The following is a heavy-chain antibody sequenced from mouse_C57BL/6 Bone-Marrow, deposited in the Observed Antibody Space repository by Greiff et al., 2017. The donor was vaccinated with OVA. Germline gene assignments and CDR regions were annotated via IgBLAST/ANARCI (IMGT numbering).Heavy chain of an antibody. D-gene: IGHD2-5*01. V-gene: IGHV5-4*03. CDR1: GFTFSSYA. J-gene: IGHJ3*01. CDR3: ARRSNYVGFAY. CDR2: ISAGGSYT. Sequence: EVHLVESGGGLVKPGGSLKLSCAASGFTFSSYAMSWVRQTPEKRLAWVATISAGGSYTYYPDNVKGRFTISRDNAKNNLYLQMSHLKSEDTAMYYCARRSNYVGFAYWGQGTLVTVSA.